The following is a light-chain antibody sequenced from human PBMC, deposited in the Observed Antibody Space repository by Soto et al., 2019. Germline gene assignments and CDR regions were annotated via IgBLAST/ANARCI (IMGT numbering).Light chain of an antibody. V-gene: IGLV1-44*01. CDR1: SSNIETNT. CDR2: NNN. CDR3: AVWDDSLSGMV. J-gene: IGLJ2*01. Sequence: QSALTQPPSASGTPGQGVTLSCSGSSSNIETNTVDWYQHLPGTAPKVLIFNNNQRPSGVPDRFSGSKSGTSASLAISGLQSEDEADYYCAVWDDSLSGMVFGGGTKVTVL.